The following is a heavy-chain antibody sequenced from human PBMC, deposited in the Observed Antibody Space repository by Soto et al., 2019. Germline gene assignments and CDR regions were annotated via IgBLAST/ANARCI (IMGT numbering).Heavy chain of an antibody. D-gene: IGHD3-10*01. J-gene: IGHJ4*02. CDR2: ISAYNGNT. CDR3: ARGTDVDYYGSGSYFSY. CDR1: GYTFTSYG. Sequence: QVQLVQSGAEVKKPGASMKVSCKASGYTFTSYGISWVRQAPGQGLEWMGWISAYNGNTNYAQKLQGRVTMTTDTSTSTAYMELRSLRSDDTAVYYCARGTDVDYYGSGSYFSYWGQGTLVTVSS. V-gene: IGHV1-18*01.